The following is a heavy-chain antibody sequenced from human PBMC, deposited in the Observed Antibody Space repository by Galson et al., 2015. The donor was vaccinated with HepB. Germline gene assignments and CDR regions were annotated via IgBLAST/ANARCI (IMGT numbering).Heavy chain of an antibody. J-gene: IGHJ4*02. D-gene: IGHD3-16*01. V-gene: IGHV3-21*06. CDR3: VREGGYDYFWGTYSGAYFES. CDR1: GFDFVRTT. CDR2: ITRTSNSI. Sequence: SLRLSCAASGFDFVRTTMNWVRQTPGKGLEWVSSITRTSNSINYADSVKGRFTVSRVNSKNFLYLQMSSLRVEDTAVYYCVREGGYDYFWGTYSGAYFESWGQGARVTVS.